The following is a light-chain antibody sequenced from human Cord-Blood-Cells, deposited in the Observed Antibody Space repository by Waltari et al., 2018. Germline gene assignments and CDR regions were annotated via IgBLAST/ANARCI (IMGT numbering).Light chain of an antibody. CDR3: QQYNSYSRT. J-gene: IGKJ1*01. CDR2: DAS. V-gene: IGKV1-5*01. Sequence: DIQMTQSPTTLSASVGDRVTITCRARQSISSWLAWYRQKPGKAPKLLIYDASSLGSGVPSGFSGSGSGTEFTLTIVSLQPDDFATYYCQQYNSYSRTFGQGTKVEIK. CDR1: QSISSW.